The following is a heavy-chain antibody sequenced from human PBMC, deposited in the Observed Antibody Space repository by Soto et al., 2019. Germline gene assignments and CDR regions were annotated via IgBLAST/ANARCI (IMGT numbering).Heavy chain of an antibody. V-gene: IGHV1-18*01. CDR1: GYNLREYG. Sequence: QVHLVKSGVEVKKPGASVKVSCTAHGYNLREYGVSWLRQVPGQGLEWMGWIRGDNVNRRSSQRFQDRLTMTTDTSTNTASMELRSLRYDDTAVYFCGREGQQLAQEQYFQFNGVDVWGQGTSVTVSS. CDR2: IRGDNVNR. D-gene: IGHD6-13*01. CDR3: GREGQQLAQEQYFQFNGVDV. J-gene: IGHJ6*02.